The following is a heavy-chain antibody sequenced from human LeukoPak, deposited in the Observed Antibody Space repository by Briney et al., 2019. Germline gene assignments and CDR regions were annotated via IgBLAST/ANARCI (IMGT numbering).Heavy chain of an antibody. CDR2: INPSGSST. V-gene: IGHV1-46*01. CDR3: ARGGVAGEAFDI. Sequence: ASVKVSCKSSGYTFTSYYMHWVRQAPGQGLEWMGIINPSGSSTSYAQKFQGGVTMTRDTSTSTICMELSSLRSEDTAVYYCARGGVAGEAFDIWGQGTMVTVSS. D-gene: IGHD3-10*01. J-gene: IGHJ3*02. CDR1: GYTFTSYY.